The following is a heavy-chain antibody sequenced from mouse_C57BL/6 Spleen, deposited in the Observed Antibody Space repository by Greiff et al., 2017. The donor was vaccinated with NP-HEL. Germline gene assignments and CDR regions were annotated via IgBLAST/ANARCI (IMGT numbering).Heavy chain of an antibody. CDR1: GFTFSSYG. CDR2: ISSGGSYT. J-gene: IGHJ2*01. CDR3: ARVRYDVDY. D-gene: IGHD2-14*01. V-gene: IGHV5-6*01. Sequence: EVHLVESGGDLVKPGGSLKLSCAASGFTFSSYGMSWVRQTPDKRLEWVATISSGGSYTYYPDSVKGRFTISRDNAKNTLYLQMSSLKSEDTAMYYCARVRYDVDYWGQGTTLTVSS.